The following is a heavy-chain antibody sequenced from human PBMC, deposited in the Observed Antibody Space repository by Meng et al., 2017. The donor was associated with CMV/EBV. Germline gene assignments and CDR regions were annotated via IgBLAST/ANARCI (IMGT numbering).Heavy chain of an antibody. D-gene: IGHD5-24*01. J-gene: IGHJ3*02. CDR1: GYTFTGYY. Sequence: ASVKVSCKASGYTFTGYYMHWVRLAPGQGLEWMGWINPNSGGTNYAQKFQGRVTMTRDTSISTAYMELSRLRSDDTAVYYCARKSRWLTRGDAFDIWGQGTMVTVSS. CDR3: ARKSRWLTRGDAFDI. V-gene: IGHV1-2*02. CDR2: INPNSGGT.